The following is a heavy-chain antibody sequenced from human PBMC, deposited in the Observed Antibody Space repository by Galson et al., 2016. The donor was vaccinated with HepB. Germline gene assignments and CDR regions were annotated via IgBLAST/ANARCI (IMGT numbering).Heavy chain of an antibody. D-gene: IGHD6-13*01. CDR3: ARGQAAAGWGPYFY. CDR2: INPNGGGT. Sequence: SVKVSCKASGYTFTDYYLHWVRQAPGQGPEWMGWINPNGGGTHYTQTFQGRVTMTRDTSISTAYMEVRRLRYDDTAVYYCARGQAAAGWGPYFYWGQGTLGTVSS. J-gene: IGHJ4*02. CDR1: GYTFTDYY. V-gene: IGHV1-2*02.